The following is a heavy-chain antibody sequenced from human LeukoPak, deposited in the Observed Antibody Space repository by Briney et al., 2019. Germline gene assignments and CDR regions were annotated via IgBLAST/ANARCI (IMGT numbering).Heavy chain of an antibody. D-gene: IGHD1-26*01. CDR3: ARDQYSGSYSSNFDY. CDR1: GYTFTGYY. CDR2: INPHSGDT. V-gene: IGHV1-2*02. Sequence: ASVKVSCKASGYTFTGYYIHWVRQAPGQGLEWMGWINPHSGDTNYAQSFQGRVTMTRDTSISTAYMELSRLRSDDTAVYYCARDQYSGSYSSNFDYWGQGTLVTVSS. J-gene: IGHJ4*02.